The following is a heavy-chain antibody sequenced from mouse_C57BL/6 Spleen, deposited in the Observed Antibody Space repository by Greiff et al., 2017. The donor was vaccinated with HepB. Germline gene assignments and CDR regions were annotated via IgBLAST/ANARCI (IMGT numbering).Heavy chain of an antibody. D-gene: IGHD3-2*02. CDR2: IHPNSGST. J-gene: IGHJ4*01. CDR1: GYTFTSYW. CDR3: ARDSSGVSYAMDY. V-gene: IGHV1-64*01. Sequence: QVQLQQPGAELVKPGASVKLSCKASGYTFTSYWMHWVKQRPGQGLEWIGMIHPNSGSTNYNEKLKSKATLTVDKSSSTAYMQLSSLTSEDSAVYYCARDSSGVSYAMDYWGQGTSVTVSS.